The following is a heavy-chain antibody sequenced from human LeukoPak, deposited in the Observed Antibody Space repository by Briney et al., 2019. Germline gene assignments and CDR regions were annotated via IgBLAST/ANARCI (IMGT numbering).Heavy chain of an antibody. CDR2: IYYSGST. CDR3: ARRRTSPEAFDN. CDR1: GGSISSYY. Sequence: SETLSLTCTVSGGSISSYYWTWIRQPPGKGLEWIGYIYYSGSTNYNPSLRSRVTISVDTSKNQFSLKVSSVTAADTAVYYCARRRTSPEAFDNWGQGTMVTVSS. V-gene: IGHV4-59*01. J-gene: IGHJ3*02.